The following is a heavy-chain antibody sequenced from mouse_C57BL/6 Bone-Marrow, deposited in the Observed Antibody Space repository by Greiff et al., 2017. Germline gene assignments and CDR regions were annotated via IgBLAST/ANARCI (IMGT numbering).Heavy chain of an antibody. J-gene: IGHJ1*03. CDR2: IDPETGGT. Sequence: VQLQQSGAELVRPGASVTLSCKASGYTFTDYEMNWVKQTPVHGLEWIGAIDPETGGTDYNQKFKGKAILTAAKSSSTAYMGLLSLTSEDSADYYGTRSHDGDYYCYFDVWGTGTTVTVSS. CDR1: GYTFTDYE. CDR3: TRSHDGDYYCYFDV. D-gene: IGHD2-3*01. V-gene: IGHV1-15*01.